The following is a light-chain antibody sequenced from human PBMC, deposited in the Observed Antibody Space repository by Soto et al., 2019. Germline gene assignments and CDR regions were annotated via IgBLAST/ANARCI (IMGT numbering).Light chain of an antibody. J-gene: IGKJ4*02. Sequence: DVQMTQSPSSLSACVGARVTITCRASQGIAPYLAWFQQKPGKVPKLLIYATSTLQSGVPSRFSGSGSGTDFTLTISSLQPEDVGTYYCQKYNSAPLTFGGGTKVEIK. CDR2: ATS. CDR3: QKYNSAPLT. CDR1: QGIAPY. V-gene: IGKV1-27*01.